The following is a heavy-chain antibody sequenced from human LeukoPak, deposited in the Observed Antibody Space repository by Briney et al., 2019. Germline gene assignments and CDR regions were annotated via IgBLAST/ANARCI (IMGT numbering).Heavy chain of an antibody. CDR3: VRDNQNKWFYL. CDR1: GGSISSGGYY. V-gene: IGHV4-31*03. Sequence: SQTLSLTCTVSGGSISSGGYYWSWIRQHPVKGLEWIGYIYFSGSTYYNPSLKSRVTISVDTSKNQFSLNLSSVTAADTAVYSCVRDNQNKWFYLWGQGTLVTVSS. J-gene: IGHJ5*02. CDR2: IYFSGST.